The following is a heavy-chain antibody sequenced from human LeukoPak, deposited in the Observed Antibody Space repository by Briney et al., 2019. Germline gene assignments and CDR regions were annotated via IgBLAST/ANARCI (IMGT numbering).Heavy chain of an antibody. D-gene: IGHD2-2*01. CDR1: GFTFEDYG. Sequence: GGSLRLSCAASGFTFEDYGMSWVRQAPGKGLEWVSGIYWNGGSTGYADSVKGRFTISRDNAKNSLYLQMNSLRAEDTAFYYCARLGYCSSTSCYVNYYYYMDVWGKGTTVTVSS. CDR3: ARLGYCSSTSCYVNYYYYMDV. V-gene: IGHV3-20*04. CDR2: IYWNGGST. J-gene: IGHJ6*03.